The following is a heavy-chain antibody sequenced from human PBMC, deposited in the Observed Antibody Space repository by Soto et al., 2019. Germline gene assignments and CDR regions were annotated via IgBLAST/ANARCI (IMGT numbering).Heavy chain of an antibody. CDR1: GGSISSYY. Sequence: SETLSLTCTVSGGSISSYYWSWIRQPPGKGLEWIGYIYYSGSTNYNPSLKSRVTISVDTSKNQFSLKLSSVTAADTAVYYCARNRDYGSGSYYNYYYYGMDVWGQGTTVPVSS. J-gene: IGHJ6*02. CDR3: ARNRDYGSGSYYNYYYYGMDV. V-gene: IGHV4-59*01. CDR2: IYYSGST. D-gene: IGHD3-10*01.